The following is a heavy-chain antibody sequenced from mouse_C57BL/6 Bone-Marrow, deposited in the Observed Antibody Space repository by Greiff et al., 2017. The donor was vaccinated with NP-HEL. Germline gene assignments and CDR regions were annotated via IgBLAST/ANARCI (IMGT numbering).Heavy chain of an antibody. D-gene: IGHD1-1*01. CDR2: IHPNSGST. J-gene: IGHJ2*01. CDR3: ARLDYYGSPSFGY. Sequence: QVQLQQPGAELVKPGASVKLSCKASGYTFTSYWMHWVKQRPGQGLEWIGMIHPNSGSTNYNEKFKSKATLTVDKSSSTAYMQLNSLTSEDSAVYYCARLDYYGSPSFGYWGQGTTLTVSS. CDR1: GYTFTSYW. V-gene: IGHV1-64*01.